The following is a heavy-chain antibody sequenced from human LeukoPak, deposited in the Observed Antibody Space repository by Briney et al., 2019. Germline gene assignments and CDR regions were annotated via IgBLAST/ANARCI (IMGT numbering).Heavy chain of an antibody. V-gene: IGHV5-51*01. Sequence: GESLQISFKGFGYTFISQWIGWERQMPGKGLEWMGIIYPGDSDTRYSPSFQGQVTISADKSITTAYLQWRSLKVSDTAMFYWARQYRSLFYPWGQGTLVTVSS. CDR1: GYTFISQW. D-gene: IGHD6-13*01. J-gene: IGHJ5*02. CDR2: IYPGDSDT. CDR3: ARQYRSLFYP.